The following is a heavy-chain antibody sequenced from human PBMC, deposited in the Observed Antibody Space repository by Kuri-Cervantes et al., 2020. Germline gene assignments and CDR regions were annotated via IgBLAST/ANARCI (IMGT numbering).Heavy chain of an antibody. CDR3: ARDRDSSGRYLGFDY. J-gene: IGHJ4*02. V-gene: IGHV3-33*01. CDR2: IWYDGSNK. D-gene: IGHD6-19*01. Sequence: GGSLRLSCAASGFTFSSYGMHWVRQAPGKGLEWVAVIWYDGSNKYYADSVKGRFTISRDNSKNTLYLQMNSLRAEDTAVYYCARDRDSSGRYLGFDYWGQGTLVTVSS. CDR1: GFTFSSYG.